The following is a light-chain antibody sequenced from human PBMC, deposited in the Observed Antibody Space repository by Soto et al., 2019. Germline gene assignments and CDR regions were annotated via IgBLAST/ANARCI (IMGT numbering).Light chain of an antibody. CDR1: QSVSSN. CDR2: GAS. Sequence: ETVMTQSPATLSVSQGERATLSFRASQSVSSNLAWYQQKPGQAPRLLIYGASTRATGIPARFSGSGSGTEFTLTISSLQSEDFAVYYCQQYNNWPPWTFGQGTKVDIK. J-gene: IGKJ1*01. CDR3: QQYNNWPPWT. V-gene: IGKV3-15*01.